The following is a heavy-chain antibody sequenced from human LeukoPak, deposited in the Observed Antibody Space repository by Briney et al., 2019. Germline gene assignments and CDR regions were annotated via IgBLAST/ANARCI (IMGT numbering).Heavy chain of an antibody. Sequence: SETLSLTCTVSGGSISSSSYYWGWIRQPPGKGLEWIGSIYYSGITYYNPSLKSRVSISVDTSKKQFSLELSSVTAADTAVHYCARQDGYCSSTSCTGYFDSWGQGTLVTVSS. J-gene: IGHJ4*02. CDR3: ARQDGYCSSTSCTGYFDS. CDR1: GGSISSSSYY. D-gene: IGHD2-2*03. V-gene: IGHV4-39*01. CDR2: IYYSGIT.